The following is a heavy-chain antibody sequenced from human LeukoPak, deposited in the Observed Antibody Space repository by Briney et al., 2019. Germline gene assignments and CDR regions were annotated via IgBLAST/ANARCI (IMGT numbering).Heavy chain of an antibody. D-gene: IGHD1-26*01. V-gene: IGHV1-69*13. CDR2: IIPIFGTA. CDR3: ARSTSSSGRPLYYFDY. Sequence: SVKVSCKASGGTFSSYTISWVRQAPGQGLEWMGGIIPIFGTANYAQKFQGRVTITADESTSTAYMELSSLRSEDTAAFYCARSTSSSGRPLYYFDYWGQGSLLTVSS. CDR1: GGTFSSYT. J-gene: IGHJ4*02.